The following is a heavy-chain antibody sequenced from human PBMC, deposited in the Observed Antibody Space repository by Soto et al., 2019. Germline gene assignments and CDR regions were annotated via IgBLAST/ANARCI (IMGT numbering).Heavy chain of an antibody. Sequence: QVQLQESGPGLVKPSQTLSLTCTVSGGSISSGGYYWSWIRQHPGKGLEWIGYIYYSGSTYYNPSLKSRVTLSVDTSKTQCSLKLSSVTAADTAVYYCARVTGYFDCPFFDYWGQGTLVTVSS. CDR1: GGSISSGGYY. D-gene: IGHD3-9*01. CDR3: ARVTGYFDCPFFDY. J-gene: IGHJ4*02. V-gene: IGHV4-31*03. CDR2: IYYSGST.